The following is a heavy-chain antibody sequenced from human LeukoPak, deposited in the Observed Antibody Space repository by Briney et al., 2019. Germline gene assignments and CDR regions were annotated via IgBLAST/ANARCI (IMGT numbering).Heavy chain of an antibody. CDR3: ARTCSGGSCYSGFYYYMDV. D-gene: IGHD2-15*01. Sequence: GASVTVSCKASGYTFTDYYIHWVRQAPGQGLESLGWINPKIGGTNYAQRFQGRVSMTRDTSITTAYMELSRLRSDDTAVYYCARTCSGGSCYSGFYYYMDVWGKGTTVTVSS. V-gene: IGHV1-2*02. CDR2: INPKIGGT. CDR1: GYTFTDYY. J-gene: IGHJ6*03.